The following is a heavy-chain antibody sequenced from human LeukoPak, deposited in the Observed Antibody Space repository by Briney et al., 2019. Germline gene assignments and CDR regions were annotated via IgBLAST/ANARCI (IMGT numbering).Heavy chain of an antibody. CDR1: GDSLSSSY. J-gene: IGHJ6*03. Sequence: SETLSLTCTVSGDSLSSSYWSWVRQPAGKGLEWIGRIYTSGYTNYNPSLRSRVTLSVETSKNQFSLKLTSVTDADAAVYYCARDGRRFGESSGYYMDVWGKGTTVTVSS. CDR3: ARDGRRFGESSGYYMDV. CDR2: IYTSGYT. V-gene: IGHV4-4*07. D-gene: IGHD3-10*01.